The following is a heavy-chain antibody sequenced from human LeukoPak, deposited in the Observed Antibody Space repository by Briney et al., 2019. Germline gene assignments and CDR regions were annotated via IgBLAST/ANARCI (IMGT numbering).Heavy chain of an antibody. CDR3: ARAYSTYYYGSGSSRGDAFDI. Sequence: SETLSLTCAVYGGSFSGYYWSWIRQPPGKGLEWIGYIYYSGSTNYNPSLKSRVTISVDTSKNQFSLKLSSVTAADTAVYYCARAYSTYYYGSGSSRGDAFDIWGQGTMVTVSS. D-gene: IGHD3-10*01. V-gene: IGHV4-59*01. CDR1: GGSFSGYY. J-gene: IGHJ3*02. CDR2: IYYSGST.